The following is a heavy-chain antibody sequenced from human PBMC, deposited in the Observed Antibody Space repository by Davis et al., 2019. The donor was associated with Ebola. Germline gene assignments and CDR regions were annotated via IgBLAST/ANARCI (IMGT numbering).Heavy chain of an antibody. CDR3: ARPLDAMVRGGYWYYYGMDV. V-gene: IGHV3-33*01. CDR1: GFTFSSYA. CDR2: ICSHVSTT. J-gene: IGHJ6*02. Sequence: GGSLRLSCAASGFTFSSYAMHWXPXXXXXXXXXLAVICSHVSTTSYADSVNCRFTISRDNSKNTLYLQMNSLRAEDTAVYYCARPLDAMVRGGYWYYYGMDVWGQGTTVTVSS. D-gene: IGHD3-10*01.